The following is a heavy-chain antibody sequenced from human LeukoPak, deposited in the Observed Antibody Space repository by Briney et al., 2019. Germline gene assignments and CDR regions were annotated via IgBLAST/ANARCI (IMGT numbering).Heavy chain of an antibody. CDR3: AKLAVVAATSSY. D-gene: IGHD2-15*01. CDR2: ISGSGGAT. Sequence: GGSLRLSCAASGFTFSSYAMSWVRQAPGKGLEWVSVISGSGGATHYADSVKGRFTISRGNSENTLYLQMNSLRAEDTAVYYCAKLAVVAATSSYWGQGTLVTVSS. J-gene: IGHJ4*02. CDR1: GFTFSSYA. V-gene: IGHV3-23*01.